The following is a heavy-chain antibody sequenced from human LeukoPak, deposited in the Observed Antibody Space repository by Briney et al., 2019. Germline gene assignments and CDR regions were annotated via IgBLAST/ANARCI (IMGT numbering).Heavy chain of an antibody. CDR1: GYTFTNYG. J-gene: IGHJ4*02. D-gene: IGHD3-16*02. Sequence: ASVKVSCKASGYTFTNYGVSWVRQAPGQGLEWMVWINVDNGNTHYAQNFQGRVTMTTDTSTSKVYMELRSLRSDDSAVYYCARGAGYDYVWKSYRYDFWGQGTLVTVSS. CDR2: INVDNGNT. V-gene: IGHV1-18*01. CDR3: ARGAGYDYVWKSYRYDF.